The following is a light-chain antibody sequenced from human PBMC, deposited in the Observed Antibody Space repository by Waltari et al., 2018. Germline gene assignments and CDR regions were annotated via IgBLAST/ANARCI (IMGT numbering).Light chain of an antibody. CDR2: QDN. Sequence: SYDLTQPPSVDVSPGQTARITCSGDDLENRYTSWYQQKAGQPPVLVIYQDNQRPSGIPDRFSGSNSANRATLTISETQATDEAEYYCQVWDSTTFVVFGGGTKLTVV. J-gene: IGLJ2*01. CDR1: DLENRY. V-gene: IGLV3-1*01. CDR3: QVWDSTTFVV.